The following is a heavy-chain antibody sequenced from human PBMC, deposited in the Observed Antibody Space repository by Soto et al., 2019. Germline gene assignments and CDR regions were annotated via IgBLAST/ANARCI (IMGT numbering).Heavy chain of an antibody. D-gene: IGHD3-10*01. CDR3: ARGGAPSYGPGPYYYGMDV. Sequence: SVKVSCKASGGTFSSYAISWVRQAPGQGLEWMGGIIPIFGTANYAQKFQGRVTITADESTSTAYMELSSLRSEDTAVYYCARGGAPSYGPGPYYYGMDVWGQGTTVTVSS. V-gene: IGHV1-69*13. J-gene: IGHJ6*02. CDR2: IIPIFGTA. CDR1: GGTFSSYA.